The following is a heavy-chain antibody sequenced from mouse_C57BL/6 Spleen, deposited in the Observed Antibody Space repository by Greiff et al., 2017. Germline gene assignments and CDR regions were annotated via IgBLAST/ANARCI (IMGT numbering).Heavy chain of an antibody. CDR2: ISDGGSYT. J-gene: IGHJ3*01. Sequence: EVHLVESGGGLVKPGGSLKLSCAASGFTFSSYAMSWVRQTPEKRLEWVATISDGGSYTYYPDNVKGRFTISRDNAKNNLYLQMSHLKSEDTAMYYCARDTGYSFAYWGQGTLVTVSA. CDR1: GFTFSSYA. V-gene: IGHV5-4*01. D-gene: IGHD1-1*01. CDR3: ARDTGYSFAY.